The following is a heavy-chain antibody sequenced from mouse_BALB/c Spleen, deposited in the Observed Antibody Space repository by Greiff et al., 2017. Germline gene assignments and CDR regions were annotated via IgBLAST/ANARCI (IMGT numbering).Heavy chain of an antibody. D-gene: IGHD1-1*01. CDR3: ARGGYGSSFIFDY. J-gene: IGHJ2*01. CDR2: ISSGGST. Sequence: DVMLVESGGGLVKPGGSLKLSCAASGFTFSSYAMSWVRQTPEKRLEWVASISSGGSTYYPDSVKGRFTISRDNARNILYLQMSSLRSEDTAMYYCARGGYGSSFIFDYWGQGTTLTVSS. V-gene: IGHV5-6-5*01. CDR1: GFTFSSYA.